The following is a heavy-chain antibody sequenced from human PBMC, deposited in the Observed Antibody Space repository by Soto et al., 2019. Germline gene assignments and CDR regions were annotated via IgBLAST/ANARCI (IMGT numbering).Heavy chain of an antibody. Sequence: SETLSLTCTDSGGSISSSSYHWGWIRQPPGSGLEWIGSIYYTGSTYYNPSLKSRVTISVDTSKNQFSLKLSSVTAADTAVYYCARRTHYYGTGVWGWFDPWGQGTLVTVSS. CDR3: ARRTHYYGTGVWGWFDP. CDR2: IYYTGST. CDR1: GGSISSSSYH. D-gene: IGHD3-10*01. V-gene: IGHV4-39*01. J-gene: IGHJ5*02.